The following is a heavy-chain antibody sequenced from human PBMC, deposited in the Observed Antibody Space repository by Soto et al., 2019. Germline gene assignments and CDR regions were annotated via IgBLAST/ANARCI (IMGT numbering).Heavy chain of an antibody. Sequence: ASVKVSCKASGYTFTSYYMHWVRQAPGQGLEWMGIINPSGGSTSYAQKFQGRVTMTRDTSTSTVYMELSSLRSEDTAVYYCARMGYCSCGSCYPHRDLFAPRGQRTLVIVSS. D-gene: IGHD2-15*01. CDR1: GYTFTSYY. CDR2: INPSGGST. V-gene: IGHV1-46*01. J-gene: IGHJ5*02. CDR3: ARMGYCSCGSCYPHRDLFAP.